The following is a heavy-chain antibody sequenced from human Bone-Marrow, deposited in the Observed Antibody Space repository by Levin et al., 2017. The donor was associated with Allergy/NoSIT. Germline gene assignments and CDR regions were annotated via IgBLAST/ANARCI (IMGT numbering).Heavy chain of an antibody. D-gene: IGHD3-10*01. V-gene: IGHV6-1*01. CDR2: TYYRSKWYN. CDR3: ARERHSLDYNSNWLKS. CDR1: GDSFSSTNAA. J-gene: IGHJ5*02. Sequence: SETLSLTCAISGDSFSSTNAAWNWIRQSPSRGLEWLGRTYYRSKWYNDSAESVKGRITINPYTSQNRFSLQLSAVSPEDTGVYFCARERHSLDYNSNWLKSWGQGTLVTVSS.